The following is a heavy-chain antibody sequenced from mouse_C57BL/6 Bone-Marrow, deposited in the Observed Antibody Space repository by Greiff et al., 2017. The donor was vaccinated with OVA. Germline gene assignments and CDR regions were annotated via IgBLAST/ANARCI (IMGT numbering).Heavy chain of an antibody. D-gene: IGHD3-2*02. CDR1: GFTFTDYY. V-gene: IGHV7-3*01. CDR3: ARYSAQAPYYYAMDY. CDR2: IRNKANGYTT. Sequence: DVMLVESGGGLVQPGGSLSLSCAASGFTFTDYYMSWVRQPPGKALEWLGFIRNKANGYTTEYSASVKGRFTISRDNSQSILYLQMNALRAEDSATYYCARYSAQAPYYYAMDYWGQGTSVTVSS. J-gene: IGHJ4*01.